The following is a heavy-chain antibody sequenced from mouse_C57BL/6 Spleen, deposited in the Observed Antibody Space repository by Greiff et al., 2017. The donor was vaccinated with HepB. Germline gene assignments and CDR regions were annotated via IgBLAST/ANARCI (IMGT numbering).Heavy chain of an antibody. V-gene: IGHV1-66*01. CDR3: AREYYGSSFFDY. J-gene: IGHJ2*01. D-gene: IGHD1-1*01. Sequence: QVQLQQSGPELVKPGASVKISCKASGYSFTSYYIHWVKQRPGQGLEWIGWIYPGSGNTKYNEKFKGKATLTADTSSSTAYMQLSSLTSEDSAVYYCAREYYGSSFFDYWGQGTTLTVSS. CDR2: IYPGSGNT. CDR1: GYSFTSYY.